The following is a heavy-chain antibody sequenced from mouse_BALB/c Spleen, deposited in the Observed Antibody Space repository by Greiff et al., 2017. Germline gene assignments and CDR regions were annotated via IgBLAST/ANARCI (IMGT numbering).Heavy chain of an antibody. CDR2: INPSNGRT. D-gene: IGHD2-3*01. V-gene: IGHV1S81*02. J-gene: IGHJ4*01. Sequence: QVQLQQPGAELVKPGASVKLSCKASGYTFTSYWMHWVKQRPGQGLEWIGEINPSNGRTNYNEKFKSKATLTVDKSSSTAYMQLSSLTSEDSAVYYCARSYDGYAMDYWGQGTSVTVSS. CDR3: ARSYDGYAMDY. CDR1: GYTFTSYW.